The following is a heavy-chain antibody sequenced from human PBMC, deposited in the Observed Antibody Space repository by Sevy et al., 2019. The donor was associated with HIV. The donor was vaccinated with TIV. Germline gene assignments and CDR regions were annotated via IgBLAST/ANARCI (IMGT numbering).Heavy chain of an antibody. CDR1: GLTFSSHA. CDR3: ARDLGYESSGYLPFFDP. D-gene: IGHD3-22*01. Sequence: GGSLRLSCAASGLTFSSHAMHWVRQAPGKGLESVAVISCDGNIRYYGDSVKGRFTISRDDSKNTLYLQMNSLRAEDTAVYYCARDLGYESSGYLPFFDPRGQGTLVTVSS. V-gene: IGHV3-30-3*01. CDR2: ISCDGNIR. J-gene: IGHJ5*02.